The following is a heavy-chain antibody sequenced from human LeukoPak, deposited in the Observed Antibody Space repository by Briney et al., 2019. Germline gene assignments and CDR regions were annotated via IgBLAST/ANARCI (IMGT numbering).Heavy chain of an antibody. CDR1: GYTFTSYG. V-gene: IGHV1-18*01. D-gene: IGHD2-2*01. CDR2: ISAYNGNT. J-gene: IGHJ6*02. CDR3: ARDSYPSSTSFYYYYYGMDV. Sequence: AASVKVSCKASGYTFTSYGISWVRQAPGQGLEWMGWISAYNGNTNYAQKLQGRVTMTTDTSTSTAYMELRSLRSDDTAVYYCARDSYPSSTSFYYYYYGMDVWGQGTTVTVSS.